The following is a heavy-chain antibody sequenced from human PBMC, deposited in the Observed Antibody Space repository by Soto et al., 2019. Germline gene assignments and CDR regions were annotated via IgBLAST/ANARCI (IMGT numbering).Heavy chain of an antibody. CDR3: ASQKNDFLTGESRYYGMDV. V-gene: IGHV5-51*01. CDR2: IYPCDSDN. Sequence: EESLKISCKGSGCDFTTYWIGWVRQIPGKGLEWMAIIYPCDSDNRYSPSFQGQVTISDDNSISTAYLQWSSLKASDTAMYYCASQKNDFLTGESRYYGMDVWGKGTPVTVSA. D-gene: IGHD3-9*01. J-gene: IGHJ6*04. CDR1: GCDFTTYW.